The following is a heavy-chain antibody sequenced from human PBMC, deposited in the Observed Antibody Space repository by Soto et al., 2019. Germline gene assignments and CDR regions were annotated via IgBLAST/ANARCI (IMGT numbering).Heavy chain of an antibody. J-gene: IGHJ4*02. D-gene: IGHD3-3*01. Sequence: QVQLVQSGAEVKKPGSSVKVSCKASGGTLSSFTISWVRQAPGQGPEWMGGIIPKFATAKYGQKFQGRVTITADKSTNTLYMELRSLRSEDTAVYFCARWRGAVTTPGFMGPLDYWGQGTLVTVSS. CDR3: ARWRGAVTTPGFMGPLDY. CDR1: GGTLSSFT. V-gene: IGHV1-69*06. CDR2: IIPKFATA.